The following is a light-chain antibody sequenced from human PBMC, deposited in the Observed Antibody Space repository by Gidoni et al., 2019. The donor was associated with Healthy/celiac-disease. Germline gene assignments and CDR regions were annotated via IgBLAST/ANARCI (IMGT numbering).Light chain of an antibody. CDR3: GTWDSSLSAWV. Sequence: QSVLTHPRSASAAPGRKVPISCSGSRSHIWNNCLSCYQQLPETAPKLLIYEKNKGPSGIPDRFSGSKSGTSATLGITGRQTGDEADYYCGTWDSSLSAWVFGGGTKLTVL. CDR1: RSHIWNNC. CDR2: EKN. V-gene: IGLV1-51*02. J-gene: IGLJ3*02.